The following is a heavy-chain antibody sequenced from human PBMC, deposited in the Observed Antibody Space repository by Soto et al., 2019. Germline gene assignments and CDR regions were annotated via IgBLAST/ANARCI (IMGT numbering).Heavy chain of an antibody. Sequence: GGSLRLSCAASGFTFSSYAMSWVRQAPGKGLEWVSAISGSGGSTYYADSVKGRFTISRDNSKNTLYLQMNSLRAEDTAVYYCLTVLRPPLYYYYMDVWGKGTTVTVSS. CDR2: ISGSGGST. CDR3: LTVLRPPLYYYYMDV. V-gene: IGHV3-23*01. CDR1: GFTFSSYA. J-gene: IGHJ6*03. D-gene: IGHD3-9*01.